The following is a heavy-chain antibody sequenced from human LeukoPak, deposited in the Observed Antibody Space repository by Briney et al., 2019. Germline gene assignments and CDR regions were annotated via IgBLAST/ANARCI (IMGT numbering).Heavy chain of an antibody. V-gene: IGHV1-8*01. Sequence: GASVKVSCKASGYTFTSYDINWVRQATGQGLEWMGWMNPNSGNTGYAQKFQGRVTITRDTSASTAYMELSSLRSEDMAVYYCARAYYYDSSGYYLLDYWGQGTLVTVSS. D-gene: IGHD3-22*01. CDR3: ARAYYYDSSGYYLLDY. J-gene: IGHJ4*02. CDR1: GYTFTSYD. CDR2: MNPNSGNT.